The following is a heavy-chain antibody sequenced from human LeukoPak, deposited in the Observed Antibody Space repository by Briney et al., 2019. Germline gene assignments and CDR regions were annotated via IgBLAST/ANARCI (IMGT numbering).Heavy chain of an antibody. J-gene: IGHJ6*02. CDR2: IYPGDSGT. D-gene: IGHD5-12*01. Sequence: GGSLQISCKGSGYSFTSYWIGWVRQMPGKGLEWMGIIYPGDSGTRYSPSFQGQVTISVDKSISTAYLQWSSLKASDTAMYYCARGISGSLSLTLDYYHGMDVWGQGTTVTVS. V-gene: IGHV5-51*01. CDR3: ARGISGSLSLTLDYYHGMDV. CDR1: GYSFTSYW.